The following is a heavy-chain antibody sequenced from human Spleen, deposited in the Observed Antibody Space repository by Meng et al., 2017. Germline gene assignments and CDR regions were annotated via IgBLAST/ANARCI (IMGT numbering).Heavy chain of an antibody. CDR1: GASISSGDYA. D-gene: IGHD3-10*01. Sequence: QLQLQESGSGLVKPPQTLSLTCAVSGASISSGDYAWSWIRQPPGAGLEWIGFVYHSGITYYNPSLKSRVTISVDTSKNQFSLKLSSVTAADTAVYHCLRGSGGSVWGQGTLVTVSS. V-gene: IGHV4-30-2*05. CDR3: LRGSGGSV. J-gene: IGHJ1*01. CDR2: VYHSGIT.